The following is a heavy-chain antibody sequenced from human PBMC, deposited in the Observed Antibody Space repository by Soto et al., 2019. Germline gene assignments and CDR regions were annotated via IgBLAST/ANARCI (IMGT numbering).Heavy chain of an antibody. Sequence: QVQLVESGGGVVQPGRSLRLSCVASGFTFSNYGMHWVRQAPGKGLEWVAVIWYDGSNKYYADSVKGRFTISRDQSKNTLYLQVNGLRVEDTAVYYCAREAAPSLFGTFDIWGQGTRVTVSS. CDR2: IWYDGSNK. D-gene: IGHD6-6*01. CDR3: AREAAPSLFGTFDI. CDR1: GFTFSNYG. V-gene: IGHV3-33*01. J-gene: IGHJ3*02.